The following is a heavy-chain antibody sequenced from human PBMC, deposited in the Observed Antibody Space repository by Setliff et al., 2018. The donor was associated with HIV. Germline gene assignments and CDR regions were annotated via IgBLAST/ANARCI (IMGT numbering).Heavy chain of an antibody. CDR2: IYHSGST. Sequence: PSETLSLTCAVSGGSISSGGYSWSWIRQPPGKGLEWIGYIYHSGSTYYNPSLKSRVTISVDRSKNQFSLKLSSVTAADTAVYYCARHESTVTSDFDYWGQGTLVTVSS. J-gene: IGHJ4*02. V-gene: IGHV4-30-2*01. CDR3: ARHESTVTSDFDY. CDR1: GGSISSGGYS. D-gene: IGHD4-17*01.